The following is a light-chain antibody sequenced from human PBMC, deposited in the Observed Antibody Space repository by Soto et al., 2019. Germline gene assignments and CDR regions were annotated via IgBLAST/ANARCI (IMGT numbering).Light chain of an antibody. CDR2: GVF. V-gene: IGKV3-20*01. Sequence: EIVLTQSPGTLSLSPWETATLSCRASQSSSDKYLAWYQQRSGQPPRLLIYGVFIRATGIPDRFSGSGSATDFTLTISRLEPEDIAVYYCQHYGYPQWTFGPGTKVDIK. CDR3: QHYGYPQWT. CDR1: QSSSDKY. J-gene: IGKJ1*01.